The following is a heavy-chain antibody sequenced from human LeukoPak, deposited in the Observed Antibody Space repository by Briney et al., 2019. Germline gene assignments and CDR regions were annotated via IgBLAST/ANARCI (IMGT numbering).Heavy chain of an antibody. CDR3: ARSDRPALRYFDWLLFPFDY. Sequence: SVKVSCKASGGTFSSYAISWLRQAPGQGLELMGGIIPILGTANYAQKFQGRVTITADESTSTAYMELSSLRSEDTAVYYCARSDRPALRYFDWLLFPFDYWGQGTLVTVSS. CDR1: GGTFSSYA. V-gene: IGHV1-69*13. J-gene: IGHJ4*02. D-gene: IGHD3-9*01. CDR2: IIPILGTA.